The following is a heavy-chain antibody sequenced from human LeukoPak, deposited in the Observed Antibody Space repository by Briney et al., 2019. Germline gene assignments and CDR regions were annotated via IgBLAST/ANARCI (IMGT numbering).Heavy chain of an antibody. CDR2: IYTSGTT. CDR3: ARDNMAYYGSGEGGDY. J-gene: IGHJ4*02. CDR1: GASVNSGNYY. Sequence: PSETLSLTCTVSGASVNSGNYYWTWIRQPAGKRLEWIGRIYTSGTTNYNPSLKSRVTISIDASKNQFSLRLSSVTAADTAVYYCARDNMAYYGSGEGGDYWGQGTLVTVSS. D-gene: IGHD3-10*01. V-gene: IGHV4-61*02.